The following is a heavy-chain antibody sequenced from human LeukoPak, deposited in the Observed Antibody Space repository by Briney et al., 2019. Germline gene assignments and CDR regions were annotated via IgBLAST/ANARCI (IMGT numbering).Heavy chain of an antibody. CDR3: ARYPTLRYFDRTEGAFDI. V-gene: IGHV1-2*02. Sequence: AASVKVSCKASGYTFTGYYMHWVRQAPGQGLEWMGWINPNSGGTNYAQKFQGRVTMTRDTSISTAYMELSRLRSDDTAVYYCARYPTLRYFDRTEGAFDIWGQGTMVTVSS. CDR2: INPNSGGT. D-gene: IGHD3-9*01. J-gene: IGHJ3*02. CDR1: GYTFTGYY.